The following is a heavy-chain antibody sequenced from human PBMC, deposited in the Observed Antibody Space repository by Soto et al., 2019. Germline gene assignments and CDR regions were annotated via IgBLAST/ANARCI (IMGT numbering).Heavy chain of an antibody. D-gene: IGHD4-17*01. CDR1: GFTFGTYW. Sequence: PGGSLRLSCAASGFTFGTYWMSWVRQAPGKGLEWVANINEDGSKNYYVDSVRGRFTISRDNAQKSLYLHMSSLRAEDTAVYYRGGGGAGARVTDYGGQETLVTVS. CDR3: GGGGAGARVTDY. J-gene: IGHJ4*02. V-gene: IGHV3-7*01. CDR2: INEDGSKN.